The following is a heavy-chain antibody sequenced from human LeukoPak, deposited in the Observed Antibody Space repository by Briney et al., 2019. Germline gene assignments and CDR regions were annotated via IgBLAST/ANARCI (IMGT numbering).Heavy chain of an antibody. V-gene: IGHV4-39*01. CDR3: ARHVSVEMATIAY. Sequence: SETLSLTCTVSGGSISSSSYYWGWIRQPPGKGLEWIGSIYYSGGTYYNPSLKSRVTISVDTSKNQFSLKLSSVTAADTAVYYCARHVSVEMATIAYWGQGTLVTVSS. D-gene: IGHD5-24*01. J-gene: IGHJ4*02. CDR1: GGSISSSSYY. CDR2: IYYSGGT.